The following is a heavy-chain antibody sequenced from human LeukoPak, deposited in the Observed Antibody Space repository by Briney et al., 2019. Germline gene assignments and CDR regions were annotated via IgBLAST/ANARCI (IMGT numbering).Heavy chain of an antibody. D-gene: IGHD6-13*01. J-gene: IGHJ5*02. CDR1: GFTFSSYW. V-gene: IGHV3-23*01. CDR2: ISGSGNTA. Sequence: PGGSLRLSCAATGFTFSSYWMSWVRQAPGQGLQWVSSISGSGNTAYYADSVKGRFTISRDNSRTALYLQMNSLRTEDTAIYYCAKDNFPYSSSWYEGIRWFDPWGQGTLVTVSS. CDR3: AKDNFPYSSSWYEGIRWFDP.